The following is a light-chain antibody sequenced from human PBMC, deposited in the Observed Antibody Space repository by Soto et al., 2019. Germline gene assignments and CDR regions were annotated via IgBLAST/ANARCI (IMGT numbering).Light chain of an antibody. J-gene: IGKJ2*01. CDR3: QQYNTYSYT. CDR2: DAS. Sequence: DIQMTQSPSTLSASVGDRVTITCRASQSISNWWAWYQQRPGEAPKLLMYDASTLENWVPSRFSGSGSGTEFTLTISGLLPDDFATYYCQQYNTYSYTFGQGTKLEIK. CDR1: QSISNW. V-gene: IGKV1-5*01.